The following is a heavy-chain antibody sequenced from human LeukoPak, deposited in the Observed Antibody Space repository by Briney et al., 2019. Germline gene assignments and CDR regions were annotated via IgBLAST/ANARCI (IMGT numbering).Heavy chain of an antibody. CDR3: ARGRYSSGWYPRD. V-gene: IGHV4-61*01. D-gene: IGHD6-19*01. Sequence: PSGTLSLTCTVSVGSLSSGSYYWSWIRQPPGKGLEWIGYIYYSGSPNYNPSLKSRVTISVDTSKNQFSLQLSSVTAADEAVYYCARGRYSSGWYPRDWGQGTLVTVSS. CDR2: IYYSGSP. J-gene: IGHJ4*02. CDR1: VGSLSSGSYY.